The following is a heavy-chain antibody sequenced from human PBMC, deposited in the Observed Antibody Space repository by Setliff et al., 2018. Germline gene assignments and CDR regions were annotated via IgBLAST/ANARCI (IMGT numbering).Heavy chain of an antibody. V-gene: IGHV4-4*08. CDR3: ARARSGDYSDSTGYLDY. Sequence: PSETLSLTCTVSGGSISNYYWTWIRQPPGKGLDWIGYIYNSGSTNYNPSLKSRVTISVDTSKNQFSLKLSSVSAADTAVYYCARARSGDYSDSTGYLDYWGQGTLVTVSS. CDR2: IYNSGST. D-gene: IGHD3-22*01. CDR1: GGSISNYY. J-gene: IGHJ4*02.